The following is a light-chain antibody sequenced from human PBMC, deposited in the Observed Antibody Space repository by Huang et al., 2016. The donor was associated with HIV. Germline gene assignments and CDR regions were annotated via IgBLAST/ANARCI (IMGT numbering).Light chain of an antibody. J-gene: IGKJ4*01. CDR3: QQYKNWPPLT. CDR1: QSVSSD. Sequence: EIVMTQSPATLFVSAGERATLSCWASQSVSSDLAWYQQKPGQAPRLLIHGASTRATGIPARFSGSGSGTEFTLTISNLQSEDFAVYYCQQYKNWPPLTFGGGTKVEIK. CDR2: GAS. V-gene: IGKV3-15*01.